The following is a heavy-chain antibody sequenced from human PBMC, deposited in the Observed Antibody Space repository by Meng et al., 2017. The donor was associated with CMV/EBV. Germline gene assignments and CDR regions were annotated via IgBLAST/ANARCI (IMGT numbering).Heavy chain of an antibody. J-gene: IGHJ4*02. D-gene: IGHD2-15*01. CDR3: TTQMSYGYCSGGSCYGGYFDY. CDR1: W. Sequence: WMSWVRQAPGKGLEWVGRIKSKTDGGTTDYAAPVKGRFTTSRDDSKNTLYLQMNSLKTEDTAVYYCTTQMSYGYCSGGSCYGGYFDYWGQGTLVTVSS. CDR2: IKSKTDGGTT. V-gene: IGHV3-15*01.